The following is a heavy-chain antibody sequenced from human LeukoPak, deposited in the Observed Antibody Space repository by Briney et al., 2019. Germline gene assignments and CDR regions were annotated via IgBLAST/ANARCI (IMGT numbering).Heavy chain of an antibody. CDR3: ARAQFDS. Sequence: GGSLRPSCEASGLTFGSSAMSGARKAQGKGLEWVSLISHTGGNAYYADSVRGRFTISRDNSKNTLYLQMNSLRAEDTAVYYCARAQFDSWGQGTLVTVSS. CDR1: GLTFGSSA. CDR2: ISHTGGNA. J-gene: IGHJ4*02. V-gene: IGHV3-23*01.